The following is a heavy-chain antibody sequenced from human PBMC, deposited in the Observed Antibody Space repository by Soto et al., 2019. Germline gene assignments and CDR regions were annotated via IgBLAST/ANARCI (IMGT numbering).Heavy chain of an antibody. CDR3: ARNPPYYYDSSGYYYVFDY. J-gene: IGHJ4*02. V-gene: IGHV4-59*01. Sequence: PSETLSLTCTVSGGSISSYYWSWIRQPPGKGLEWIGYIYYSGSTNYNPSLKSRVTISVDTSKNQFSLKLSSVTAADTAVYYCARNPPYYYDSSGYYYVFDYWGQGTLVTVSS. CDR2: IYYSGST. D-gene: IGHD3-22*01. CDR1: GGSISSYY.